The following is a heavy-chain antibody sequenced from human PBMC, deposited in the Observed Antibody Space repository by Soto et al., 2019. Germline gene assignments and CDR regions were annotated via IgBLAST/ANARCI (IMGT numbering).Heavy chain of an antibody. Sequence: PGGSLRLSCAASGFTFSSYSMNWVRQAPGKGLEWVSSISSSSSYIYYADSVKGRFTISRDNAKNSLYLQMNSLRAEDTAVYYCARDSTRTVLRYFDWPKNWFDPWGQGTLVTVS. CDR1: GFTFSSYS. D-gene: IGHD3-9*01. CDR2: ISSSSSYI. J-gene: IGHJ5*02. V-gene: IGHV3-21*01. CDR3: ARDSTRTVLRYFDWPKNWFDP.